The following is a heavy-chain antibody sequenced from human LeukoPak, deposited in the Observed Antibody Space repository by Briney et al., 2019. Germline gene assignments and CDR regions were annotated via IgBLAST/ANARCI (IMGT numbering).Heavy chain of an antibody. V-gene: IGHV3-30*02. D-gene: IGHD3-10*01. CDR1: GFIFSKYG. CDR2: INDKGVDK. CDR3: ARVGGH. J-gene: IGHJ4*02. Sequence: PGGSLRLSCGASGFIFSKYGMHWVRQAPGKGLEWVAFINDKGVDKNYADSVKGRFTISRDNAKNSLYLQMNSLRAEDTAVYYCARVGGHWGQGTLVTVSS.